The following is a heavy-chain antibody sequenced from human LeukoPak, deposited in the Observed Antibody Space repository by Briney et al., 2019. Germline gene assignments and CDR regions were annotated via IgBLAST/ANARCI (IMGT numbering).Heavy chain of an antibody. CDR3: ARHCYYDSSGYYMGPGGNWFDP. J-gene: IGHJ5*02. CDR2: INPSGGST. CDR1: GYTFTSYY. Sequence: GASVKVSCKASGYTFTSYYMHWVRQAPGQGLEWMGIINPSGGSTSYAQKFQGRVTMTRDTSTSTVYMELSSLRSEDTAVYYCARHCYYDSSGYYMGPGGNWFDPWGQGTLVTVSS. V-gene: IGHV1-46*01. D-gene: IGHD3-22*01.